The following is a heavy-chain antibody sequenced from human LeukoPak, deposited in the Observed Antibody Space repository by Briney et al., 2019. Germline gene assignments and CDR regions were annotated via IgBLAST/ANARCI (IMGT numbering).Heavy chain of an antibody. CDR3: ARGNSVRGAPYYFDY. D-gene: IGHD3-10*01. CDR1: GGSISSGGYY. V-gene: IGHV4-31*03. Sequence: PSETLSLTCTVSGGSISSGGYYWSWIRQHPGKGLEWIGYIYYSGSTHYNPSLKSRVTISVDTSKNQFSLKLSSVTAADTAVYYCARGNSVRGAPYYFDYWGQGTLVTVSS. J-gene: IGHJ4*02. CDR2: IYYSGST.